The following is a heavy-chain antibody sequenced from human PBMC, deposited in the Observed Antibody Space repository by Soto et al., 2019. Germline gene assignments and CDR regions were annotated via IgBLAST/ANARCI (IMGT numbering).Heavy chain of an antibody. CDR2: ISSSGSFM. Sequence: YLRLSFAASGFILSSDSMGWVCVAPLKGLEWVSSISSSGSFMNYADSLKGRFTISRDNAKNSLYLQMTSLKDEDTAVYYCARDPPTGSTLDWFDSWGQGTLVTDSS. V-gene: IGHV3-21*01. D-gene: IGHD1-7*01. CDR3: ARDPPTGSTLDWFDS. J-gene: IGHJ5*01. CDR1: GFILSSDS.